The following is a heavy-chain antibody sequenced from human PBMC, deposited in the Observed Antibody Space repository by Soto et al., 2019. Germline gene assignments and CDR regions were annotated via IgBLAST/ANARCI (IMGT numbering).Heavy chain of an antibody. V-gene: IGHV3-21*01. CDR1: GFTFSSYS. CDR2: ISSISSYI. D-gene: IGHD4-17*01. J-gene: IGHJ4*02. Sequence: EVQLVESGGGLVKPGGSLRLSCAASGFTFSSYSMNWVRQAPWKGLEWVSSISSISSYIYYADSVKGRFTISRDNAKTSLYLQMNSLRAEDTAVYYCAVIYGDYVDYAVRDDWGQGTLVTVS. CDR3: AVIYGDYVDYAVRDD.